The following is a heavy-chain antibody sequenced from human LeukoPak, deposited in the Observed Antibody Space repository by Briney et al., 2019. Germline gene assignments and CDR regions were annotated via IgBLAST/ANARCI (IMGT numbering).Heavy chain of an antibody. J-gene: IGHJ4*02. CDR1: GFTFSSYT. CDR3: AKHKGSGSYYLYSFDY. Sequence: GGSLRLSCAASGFTFSSYTMNWVRQAPGKGLEWVSYISSSGSNKYYADSVKGRFTTSRDNAKNSLYLQMNSLRAEDTAVYYCAKHKGSGSYYLYSFDYWGQGTLVTVSS. V-gene: IGHV3-48*04. D-gene: IGHD3-10*01. CDR2: ISSSGSNK.